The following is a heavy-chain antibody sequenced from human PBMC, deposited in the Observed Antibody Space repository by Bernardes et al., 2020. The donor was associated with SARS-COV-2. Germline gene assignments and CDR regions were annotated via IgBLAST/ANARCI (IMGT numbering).Heavy chain of an antibody. Sequence: SGPTLVKPTQTLTLTCSFSGFSLNTPGVGVGWIRQPPGKALEWLALIYSDDDKRYSPSLKSRLTITKDTSKNQVVITMNNMDPVDTATYYCAHIVIFGQLHYRPTYFWNGCGQGTLVTSTS. V-gene: IGHV2-5*02. CDR1: GFSLNTPGVG. CDR3: AHIVIFGQLHYRPTYFWNG. J-gene: IGHJ4*02. CDR2: IYSDDDK. D-gene: IGHD1-1*01.